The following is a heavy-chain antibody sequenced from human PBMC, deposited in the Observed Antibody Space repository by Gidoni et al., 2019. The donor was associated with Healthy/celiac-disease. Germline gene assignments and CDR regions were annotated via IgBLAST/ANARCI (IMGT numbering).Heavy chain of an antibody. CDR1: GGSFSGYY. J-gene: IGHJ6*02. V-gene: IGHV4-34*01. CDR3: ARDPTYYYYGMDV. CDR2: INHSGST. Sequence: QVQLQQWGAGLLKPSETLSLTCAVYGGSFSGYYWSWIRQPPGKGLEWIGEINHSGSTNYNPSLKSRVTISVDTSKNQFSLKLSSVTAADTAVYYCARDPTYYYYGMDVWGQGTTVTVSS.